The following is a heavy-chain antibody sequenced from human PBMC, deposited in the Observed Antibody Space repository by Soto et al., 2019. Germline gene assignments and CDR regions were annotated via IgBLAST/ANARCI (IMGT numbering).Heavy chain of an antibody. J-gene: IGHJ6*03. D-gene: IGHD2-2*01. V-gene: IGHV4-59*08. CDR2: IYYSGST. CDR3: ARTPRYCSSTSCYFRSHYYYYYMDV. Sequence: SETLSLTCTVSGGSLSSYYWSWIRQPPGKGLEWIGYIYYSGSTNYNPSLKSRVTISVDTSKNQYSLKLSSVTAADTAVYYCARTPRYCSSTSCYFRSHYYYYYMDVWGKGTTVTVSS. CDR1: GGSLSSYY.